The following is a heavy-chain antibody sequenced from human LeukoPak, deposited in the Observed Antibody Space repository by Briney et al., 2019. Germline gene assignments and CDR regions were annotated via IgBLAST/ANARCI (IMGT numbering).Heavy chain of an antibody. J-gene: IGHJ5*02. V-gene: IGHV3-66*01. Sequence: GGSLRLSCAASGFTVSSNYMSWVRQAPGKGLEWVSVIYSGGSTYYADSVEGRFTISRDNSKNTLYLQMNSLRAEDTAVYYRARDHRIAVARWFDPWGQGTLVTVS. D-gene: IGHD6-19*01. CDR2: IYSGGST. CDR1: GFTVSSNY. CDR3: ARDHRIAVARWFDP.